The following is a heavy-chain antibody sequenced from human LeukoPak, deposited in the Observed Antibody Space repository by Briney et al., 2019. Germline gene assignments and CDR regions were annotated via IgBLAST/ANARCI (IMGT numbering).Heavy chain of an antibody. CDR1: GGSISSYY. J-gene: IGHJ6*02. CDR3: ARGNYDFWSGYYTYGMDV. D-gene: IGHD3-3*01. CDR2: IYYSGST. Sequence: SETLSLTCTVSGGSISSYYWSWIRQPPGKGLEWIGYIYYSGSTNHNPSLKSRVTISVDTSKNHFSLKLSSVTAADTAVYYCARGNYDFWSGYYTYGMDVWGQGTTVTVSS. V-gene: IGHV4-59*01.